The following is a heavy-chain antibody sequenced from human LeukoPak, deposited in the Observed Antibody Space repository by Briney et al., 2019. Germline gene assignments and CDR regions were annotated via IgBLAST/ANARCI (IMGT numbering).Heavy chain of an antibody. CDR1: GYTFTGYY. J-gene: IGHJ5*02. Sequence: ASVKVSCKASGYTFTGYYMHWVRQAPGQGLEWMGRINPNSGGTNYAQKFQGRVTMTRDTSISTAYMELSRLRSDDTAVYYCARLAQYSYGTGGDNWFDPWGQGTLVIVSS. CDR3: ARLAQYSYGTGGDNWFDP. D-gene: IGHD5-18*01. V-gene: IGHV1-2*06. CDR2: INPNSGGT.